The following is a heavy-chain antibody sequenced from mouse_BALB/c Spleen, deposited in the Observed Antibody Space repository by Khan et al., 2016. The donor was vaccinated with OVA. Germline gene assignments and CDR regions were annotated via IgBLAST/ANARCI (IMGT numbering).Heavy chain of an antibody. CDR3: TRSFDSYYCDS. J-gene: IGHJ2*01. CDR2: IYPGISDT. D-gene: IGHD2-4*01. Sequence: VQLKQSGTVLARPGTSVKMSCKASGYSFTSYWIHWVKQRPGQGLEWIGTIYPGISDTRYNQKFKAKAKLTAVTSASTAYMEFSGLTNEDSAVYFCTRSFDSYYCDSWGQGTTLTVSS. V-gene: IGHV1-5*01. CDR1: GYSFTSYW.